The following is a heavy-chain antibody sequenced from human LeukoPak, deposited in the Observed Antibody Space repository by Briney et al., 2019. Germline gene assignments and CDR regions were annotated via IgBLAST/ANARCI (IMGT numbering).Heavy chain of an antibody. J-gene: IGHJ4*02. Sequence: GGSLRLSCAASGFTFSSYSMNWVRQAPGKGLEWVSYISSPSSTIYYADSVQGRFTISRDNAKNTLYLQMNSLRAEDTAVYYCAKDLGYSSSWFLGVDYWGQGTLVTVSS. V-gene: IGHV3-48*04. CDR1: GFTFSSYS. CDR2: ISSPSSTI. D-gene: IGHD6-13*01. CDR3: AKDLGYSSSWFLGVDY.